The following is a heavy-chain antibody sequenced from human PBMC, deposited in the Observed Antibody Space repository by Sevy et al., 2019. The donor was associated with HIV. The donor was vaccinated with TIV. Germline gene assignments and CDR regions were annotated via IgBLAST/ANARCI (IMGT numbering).Heavy chain of an antibody. Sequence: GGSLRLSCSASGFTVSINYMTWVRQAPGKGLEWVSVIYSDGTTHHGDSVKGRFTISRDNSENTLYLQMNSLRVEDTAVYYCARGKGGCCYGLNYWGQGTLVTVS. J-gene: IGHJ4*02. CDR3: ARGKGGCCYGLNY. CDR2: IYSDGTT. CDR1: GFTVSINY. D-gene: IGHD5-18*01. V-gene: IGHV3-66*01.